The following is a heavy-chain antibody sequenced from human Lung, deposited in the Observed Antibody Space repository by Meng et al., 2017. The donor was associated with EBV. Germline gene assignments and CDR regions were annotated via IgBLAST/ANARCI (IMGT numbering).Heavy chain of an antibody. D-gene: IGHD7-27*01. V-gene: IGHV4-39*01. CDR2: IYYSGST. J-gene: IGHJ2*01. Sequence: QLEVQESGTGLVKPSETLSLPGTVSGGSISSSSYYWGWIRQPPGKGLEWIGSIYYSGSTYYNPSLKSRVTISVDTSKNQFSLKLSSVTAADTAVYYCASPLGILGIVDLWGRGTLVTVSS. CDR1: GGSISSSSYY. CDR3: ASPLGILGIVDL.